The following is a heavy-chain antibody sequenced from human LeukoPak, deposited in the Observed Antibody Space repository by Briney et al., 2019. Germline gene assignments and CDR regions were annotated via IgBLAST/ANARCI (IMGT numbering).Heavy chain of an antibody. CDR2: IYYSGST. CDR3: ASFRAGYYDILTGIQNDY. Sequence: SETLSLTCTVSGGSISSSSYYWGWIRQPPGKGLEWIGSIYYSGSTYYNPSLKSRVTISVDTSKNQFSPKLSSVTAADTAVYYCASFRAGYYDILTGIQNDYWGQGTLVTVSS. CDR1: GGSISSSSYY. V-gene: IGHV4-39*01. J-gene: IGHJ4*02. D-gene: IGHD3-9*01.